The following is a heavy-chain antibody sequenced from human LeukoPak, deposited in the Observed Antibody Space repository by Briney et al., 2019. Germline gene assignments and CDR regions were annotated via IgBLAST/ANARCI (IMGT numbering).Heavy chain of an antibody. Sequence: PSETLSLTCTVSGGSISSGGYYWSWIRQPPGKGLEWIGYIYHSGSTYYNPSLKSRVTISVDRSKNQFSLKLSSVTAADTAVYYCARESVEYDFWSGPLYYYYMDVWGKGTTVTVSS. CDR3: ARESVEYDFWSGPLYYYYMDV. J-gene: IGHJ6*03. V-gene: IGHV4-30-2*01. CDR2: IYHSGST. CDR1: GGSISSGGYY. D-gene: IGHD3-3*01.